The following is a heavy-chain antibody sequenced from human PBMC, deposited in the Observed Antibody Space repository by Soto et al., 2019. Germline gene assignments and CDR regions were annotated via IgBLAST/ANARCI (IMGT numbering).Heavy chain of an antibody. Sequence: SETLSLTCTVSGGSVGSGGYYWSWIRQHPGKGLEWIGYIYYSGSTYYDPSLKSRVTISVDTSKNQFSLKLSSVTAADTAVYYCARRTVSPVRSYNWFDPWGQGTLVTVSS. CDR2: IYYSGST. D-gene: IGHD4-17*01. CDR3: ARRTVSPVRSYNWFDP. CDR1: GGSVGSGGYY. J-gene: IGHJ5*02. V-gene: IGHV4-31*03.